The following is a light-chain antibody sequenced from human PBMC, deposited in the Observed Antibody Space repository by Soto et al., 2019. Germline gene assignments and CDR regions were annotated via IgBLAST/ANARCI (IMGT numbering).Light chain of an antibody. CDR3: QQLNSYPPYT. V-gene: IGKV1-9*01. Sequence: DIQLTQSPSFLSASVGDRVTITCRASQGISSYLAWYQQKPGKAPKLLIYAASTLQSGVPPRFSGSGSGTEFTLTISSLQPEDFATYYCQQLNSYPPYTFGQGTKVDIK. CDR1: QGISSY. J-gene: IGKJ2*01. CDR2: AAS.